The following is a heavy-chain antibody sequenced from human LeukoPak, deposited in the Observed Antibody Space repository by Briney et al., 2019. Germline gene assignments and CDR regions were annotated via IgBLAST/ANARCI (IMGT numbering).Heavy chain of an antibody. J-gene: IGHJ4*02. CDR2: MNPNSGNT. CDR3: ARGDPLVTTTLWFVYYY. V-gene: IGHV1-8*01. D-gene: IGHD3-9*01. CDR1: GYTFTSYD. Sequence: GASVKVSCKASGYTFTSYDINWVRQATGQGLEWMGWMNPNSGNTGYAQKFQGRVTMTRNTSISTAYMELSSLRSEDTAVYYCARGDPLVTTTLWFVYYYWGQGTLVTVSS.